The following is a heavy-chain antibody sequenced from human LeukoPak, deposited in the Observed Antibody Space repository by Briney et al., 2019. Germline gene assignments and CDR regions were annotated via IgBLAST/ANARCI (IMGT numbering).Heavy chain of an antibody. CDR3: ARDGLYCSSTNCYLDY. CDR2: ISSSSSDI. D-gene: IGHD2-2*01. J-gene: IGHJ4*02. V-gene: IGHV3-21*01. Sequence: GGSLRLSCAASGFIFSSYSMNWVRQAPGKGLEWVSSISSSSSDIYYADSVKGRLTISRDNAKNSLYLQMNSLRAEDTAVYYCARDGLYCSSTNCYLDYWGQGTLVTVSS. CDR1: GFIFSSYS.